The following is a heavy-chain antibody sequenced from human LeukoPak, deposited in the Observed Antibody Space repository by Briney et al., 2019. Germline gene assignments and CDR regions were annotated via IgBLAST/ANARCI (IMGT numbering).Heavy chain of an antibody. V-gene: IGHV5-51*01. Sequence: GESLKISCQGSGYRFTSYWIGWVRPMPGKGLEWMGIIYPGDSDTRYSPSFQGQVTISADKSISTAYLQWSSLKASDTAMYYCARHRLTDAFDIWGQGTMVTVSS. D-gene: IGHD4/OR15-4a*01. J-gene: IGHJ3*02. CDR1: GYRFTSYW. CDR3: ARHRLTDAFDI. CDR2: IYPGDSDT.